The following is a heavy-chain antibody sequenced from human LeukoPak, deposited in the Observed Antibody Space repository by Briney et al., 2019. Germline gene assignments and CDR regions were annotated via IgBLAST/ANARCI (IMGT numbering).Heavy chain of an antibody. CDR1: GYSITSGQY. D-gene: IGHD3-10*01. CDR3: ARRDMVRGVIRY. Sequence: ASETLSLTCTVSGYSITSGQYWGWIRQPPGKGLEWIGEINHSGSTNYNPSLKSRVTISVDTSKNQFSLKLSSVTAADTAVYYCARRDMVRGVIRYWGQGTLVTVSS. CDR2: INHSGST. J-gene: IGHJ4*02. V-gene: IGHV4-38-2*02.